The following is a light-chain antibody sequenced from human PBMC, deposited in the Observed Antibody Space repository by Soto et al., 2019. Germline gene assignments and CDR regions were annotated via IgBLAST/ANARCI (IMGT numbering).Light chain of an antibody. J-gene: IGKJ5*01. CDR1: KSISSK. Sequence: EIVMTQSPATLSVSPGERATLSCRSSKSISSKVGWYQQKPGQAPRLLIYGASTRATGVPPRFSGSGSGTEFTLTISSLQSEDFAVYYCQQYNIWSSITFGQGTRLEIK. CDR3: QQYNIWSSIT. CDR2: GAS. V-gene: IGKV3-15*01.